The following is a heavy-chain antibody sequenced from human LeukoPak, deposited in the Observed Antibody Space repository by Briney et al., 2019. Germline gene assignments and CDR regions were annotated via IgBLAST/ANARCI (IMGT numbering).Heavy chain of an antibody. J-gene: IGHJ2*01. V-gene: IGHV5-51*01. Sequence: GESLQISCQGSGYIFTSYWIAWVRQLPGKGLEWMGIIYPRDSDTRYSPSFQGQVTISADYSISPAYLPSSNLKASYTAMYYCAIRSLGRVSSGYWHFDLWGPGTLVTVSS. CDR2: IYPRDSDT. CDR1: GYIFTSYW. CDR3: AIRSLGRVSSGYWHFDL. D-gene: IGHD3-16*01.